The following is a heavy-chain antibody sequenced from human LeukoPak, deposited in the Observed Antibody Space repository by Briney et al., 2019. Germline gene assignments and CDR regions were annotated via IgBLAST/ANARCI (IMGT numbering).Heavy chain of an antibody. CDR3: AREACSDGVCYFEY. CDR1: GYTFTNYG. CDR2: ISAHNGDT. J-gene: IGHJ4*02. D-gene: IGHD2-8*01. Sequence: GASVKVSCKASGYTFTNYGFSWVRQAPGEGLEWMGWISAHNGDTKYAQKFQGRVTITTDTSATTVYMELGSLRFDDAAVYYCAREACSDGVCYFEYWGQGTLVTVSS. V-gene: IGHV1-18*01.